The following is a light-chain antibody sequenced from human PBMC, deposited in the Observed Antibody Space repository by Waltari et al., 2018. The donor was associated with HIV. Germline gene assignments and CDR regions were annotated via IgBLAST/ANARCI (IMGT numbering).Light chain of an antibody. CDR3: QQYNTFPLT. CDR1: QSISSW. V-gene: IGKV1-5*03. J-gene: IGKJ4*01. Sequence: DIQMTQSPSTLSASVGDRVTITCRASQSISSWLAWYQQKPGKAPKLLIYKASSLESGVPSRFSGSGSGTDFSLTISDVQPDDFATYYCQQYNTFPLTFGGGTKVEIK. CDR2: KAS.